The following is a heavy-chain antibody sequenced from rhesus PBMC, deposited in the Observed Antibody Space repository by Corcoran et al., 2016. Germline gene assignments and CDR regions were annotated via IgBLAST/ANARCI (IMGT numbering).Heavy chain of an antibody. CDR3: ARERGGSGSWKGLFDY. CDR2: ISGSGGST. CDR1: GGSISSNY. D-gene: IGHD6-25*01. Sequence: QLRLQESGPGLVKPSETLSLTCAVSGGSISSNYWSWIRQPPGKGLEWIGRISGSGGSTDYNPSLKSRVTISTDTSKNQFSLKLSAVTAADTAVYYCARERGGSGSWKGLFDYWGQGVLVTVSS. J-gene: IGHJ4*01. V-gene: IGHV4-173*01.